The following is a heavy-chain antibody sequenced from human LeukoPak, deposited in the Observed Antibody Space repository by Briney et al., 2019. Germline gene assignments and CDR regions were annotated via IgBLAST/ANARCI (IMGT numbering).Heavy chain of an antibody. CDR2: IYYSGST. J-gene: IGHJ4*02. D-gene: IGHD3-22*01. V-gene: IGHV4-39*01. CDR3: ARISRGYYYGWLWYYFDY. CDR1: GGSISNSSYY. Sequence: NPSETLSLTCTVSGGSISNSSYYWGWIRQPPGKGLEWIGSIYYSGSTYYNPSLKSRVTISVDTSKNQFSLKLSSVTAADTAVYYCARISRGYYYGWLWYYFDYWGQGTLVTVSS.